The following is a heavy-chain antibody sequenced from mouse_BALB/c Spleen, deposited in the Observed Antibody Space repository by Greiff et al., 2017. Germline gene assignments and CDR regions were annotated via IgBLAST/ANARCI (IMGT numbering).Heavy chain of an antibody. CDR2: ISSGGSYT. CDR3: TRGKGPMDY. CDR1: GFTFSSYT. Sequence: EVQGVESGGGLVKPGGSLKLSCAASGFTFSSYTMSWVRQTPEKRLEWVATISSGGSYTYYPDSVKGRFTISRDNAKNTLYLQMSSLKSEDTAMYYCTRGKGPMDYWGQGTSVTVSS. J-gene: IGHJ4*01. V-gene: IGHV5-6-4*01.